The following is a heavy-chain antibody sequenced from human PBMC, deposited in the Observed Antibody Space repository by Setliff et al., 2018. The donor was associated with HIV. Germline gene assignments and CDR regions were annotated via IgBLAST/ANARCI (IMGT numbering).Heavy chain of an antibody. CDR2: IHYTGRT. CDR1: GGSITGSPYF. D-gene: IGHD2-2*01. Sequence: SETLSLTCTVSGGSITGSPYFWGWIRRPPLKGLEWIASIHYTGRTYYNPSLKSRVSTSVDPSKNHLSLRLTSVTAADTAVYYCARVIPAGVPANWFDPWGHGTLVTVSS. CDR3: ARVIPAGVPANWFDP. J-gene: IGHJ5*02. V-gene: IGHV4-39*02.